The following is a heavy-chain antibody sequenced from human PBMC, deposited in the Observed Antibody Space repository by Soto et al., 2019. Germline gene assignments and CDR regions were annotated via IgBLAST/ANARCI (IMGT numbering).Heavy chain of an antibody. CDR2: INTDGSST. V-gene: IGHV3-74*01. CDR3: AKGRPRRTSGYFFDY. D-gene: IGHD1-1*01. J-gene: IGHJ4*02. CDR1: GFSFSSYW. Sequence: GGSLRLSCADSGFSFSSYWMHWVRQGPGKGLVWVSRINTDGSSTNYADSVNGRFTISRDNAKNTLYLQMNSLRAEGTAVYYCAKGRPRRTSGYFFDYWGQGTPVTVSS.